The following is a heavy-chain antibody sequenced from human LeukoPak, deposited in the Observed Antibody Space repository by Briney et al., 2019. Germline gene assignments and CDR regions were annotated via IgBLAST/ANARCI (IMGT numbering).Heavy chain of an antibody. V-gene: IGHV4-30-2*01. Sequence: SETLSLTCAVSGGSISSGGYSWSWIRQPPGKGLEWIGYIYHSGSTYYNPSLKGRVTISVDRSKNQFSLKLSSVTAADTAVYYCARASQVVATIWGGYYFDYWGQGTLVTVSS. CDR1: GGSISSGGYS. D-gene: IGHD5-12*01. J-gene: IGHJ4*02. CDR2: IYHSGST. CDR3: ARASQVVATIWGGYYFDY.